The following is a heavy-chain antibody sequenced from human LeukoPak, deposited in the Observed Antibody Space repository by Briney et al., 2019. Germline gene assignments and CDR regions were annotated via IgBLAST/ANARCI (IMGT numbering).Heavy chain of an antibody. V-gene: IGHV3-7*03. CDR2: IKYDEIEK. D-gene: IGHD5-18*01. J-gene: IGHJ4*02. CDR3: ARDTGALVTHFDY. Sequence: GGSLRLSCAASGFTFSSYAMHWVRQAPGKGLEWVANIKYDEIEKYHVDSVKGRFTISRDNAKNSLYLQMNSLRAEDTAVYYCARDTGALVTHFDYWGQGTLVTVSS. CDR1: GFTFSSYA.